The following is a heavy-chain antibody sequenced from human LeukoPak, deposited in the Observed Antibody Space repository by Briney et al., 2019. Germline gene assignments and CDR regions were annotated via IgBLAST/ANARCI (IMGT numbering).Heavy chain of an antibody. CDR3: ARLLLGYCSGGSCYSYWFDP. V-gene: IGHV4-30-4*01. D-gene: IGHD2-15*01. CDR1: GGSISSGDYY. Sequence: SQTQSLTCTVSGGSISSGDYYWSWIRQPPGRGLEWIGYIYYSGSTYYNPSLKSRVTISVATSKNQFSLKLSSVTAADTAVYYCARLLLGYCSGGSCYSYWFDPWGQGTLVTVSS. CDR2: IYYSGST. J-gene: IGHJ5*02.